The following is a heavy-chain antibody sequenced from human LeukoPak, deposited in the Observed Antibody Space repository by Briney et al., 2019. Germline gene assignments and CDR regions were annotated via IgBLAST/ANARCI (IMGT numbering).Heavy chain of an antibody. CDR3: ARGRFLEWLLGYYYYMDV. V-gene: IGHV4-4*07. J-gene: IGHJ6*03. CDR2: IYTSGST. CDR1: GGSISSYY. Sequence: SETLSLTCTVSGGSISSYYWSWIRQPAGKGLEWIGRIYTSGSTNYNPSLKSRVTTSVDTSKNQFSLKLSSVTAADTAVYYCARGRFLEWLLGYYYYMDVWGKGTTVTVSS. D-gene: IGHD3-3*01.